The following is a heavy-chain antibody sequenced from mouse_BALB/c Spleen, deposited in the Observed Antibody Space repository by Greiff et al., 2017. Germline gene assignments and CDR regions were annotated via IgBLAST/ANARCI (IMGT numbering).Heavy chain of an antibody. J-gene: IGHJ4*01. CDR1: GFAFSSYD. CDR3: ARHGLLRPMDY. CDR2: ISSGGGST. Sequence: EVHLVESGGGLVKPGGSLKLSCAASGFAFSSYDMSWVRQTPEKRLEWVAYISSGGGSTYYPDTVKGRFTISRDNAKNTLYLQMSSLKSEDTAMYYCARHGLLRPMDYWGQGTSVTVSS. D-gene: IGHD1-2*01. V-gene: IGHV5-12-1*01.